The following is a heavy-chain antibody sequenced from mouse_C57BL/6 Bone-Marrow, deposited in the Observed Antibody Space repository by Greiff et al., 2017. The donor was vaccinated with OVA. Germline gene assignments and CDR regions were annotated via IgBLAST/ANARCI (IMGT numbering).Heavy chain of an antibody. CDR1: GYTFTSYW. CDR3: ARNRDYGSPGYFDV. V-gene: IGHV1-55*01. J-gene: IGHJ1*03. Sequence: QVQLQQPGAELVKPGASVKMSCKASGYTFTSYWITWVKQRPGQGLEWIGDIYPGSGSTNYNEKFKSKATLTVDTSSSTAYMQLSSLTSEDSAVYYCARNRDYGSPGYFDVWGTGTTVTVSS. CDR2: IYPGSGST. D-gene: IGHD1-1*01.